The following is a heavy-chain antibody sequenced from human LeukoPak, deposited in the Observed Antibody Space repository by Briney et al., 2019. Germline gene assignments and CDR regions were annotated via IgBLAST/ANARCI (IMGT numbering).Heavy chain of an antibody. Sequence: SETLSLTCAVYGGSFSGYYWSWIRQPPGKGLEWIGEINHSGSTNYNPSLKRRVTISVDTSKNQFSLKLSSVTAADTAVYYCARGGGSSGWGLDYWGQGTLVTVSS. J-gene: IGHJ4*02. CDR3: ARGGGSSGWGLDY. V-gene: IGHV4-34*01. CDR2: INHSGST. D-gene: IGHD6-19*01. CDR1: GGSFSGYY.